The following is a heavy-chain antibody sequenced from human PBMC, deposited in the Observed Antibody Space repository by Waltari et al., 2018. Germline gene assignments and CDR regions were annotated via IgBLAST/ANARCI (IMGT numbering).Heavy chain of an antibody. Sequence: QVQLVQSGAEVKKSGSSVKVSCKASGGTFSSYAISWVRQAPGQGLEWMGGIIPIFGTANYAQKFQGRVTITADESTSTAYMELSSLRSEDTAVYYCARDPYKQTPYYFDYWGQGTLVTVSS. J-gene: IGHJ4*02. CDR1: GGTFSSYA. CDR2: IIPIFGTA. CDR3: ARDPYKQTPYYFDY. D-gene: IGHD1-20*01. V-gene: IGHV1-69*01.